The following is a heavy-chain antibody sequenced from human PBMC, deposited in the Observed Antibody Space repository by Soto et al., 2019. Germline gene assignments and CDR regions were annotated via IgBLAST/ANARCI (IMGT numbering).Heavy chain of an antibody. CDR2: IYYSGST. J-gene: IGHJ6*03. CDR1: GASISSYY. Sequence: SESLSLTCTVSGASISSYYWSWIRQPPGKGPERPGYIYYSGSTNYNPSLNNRVTISVDTAKIRFSRELSSVTAADTAGYYCARHVGGEAGRSIFAGVVERGYCGYEYPPNYYYYYMDLRGKGTTVTVFS. V-gene: IGHV4-59*08. D-gene: IGHD5-12*01. CDR3: ARHVGGEAGRSIFAGVVERGYCGYEYPPNYYYYYMDL.